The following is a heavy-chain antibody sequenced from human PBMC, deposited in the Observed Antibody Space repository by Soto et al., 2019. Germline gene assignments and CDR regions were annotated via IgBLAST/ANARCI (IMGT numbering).Heavy chain of an antibody. Sequence: ASVKVSCKSSGYIFTGNYIHWVRQAPGQGLEWMGWINPISGDTNYAQKFQGRVTMTRDTSISTAYMDLSSLISADTAVYYCARVRRSPYAMDVWGQGTKVTVSS. V-gene: IGHV1-2*02. J-gene: IGHJ6*02. CDR1: GYIFTGNY. CDR3: ARVRRSPYAMDV. D-gene: IGHD2-2*01. CDR2: INPISGDT.